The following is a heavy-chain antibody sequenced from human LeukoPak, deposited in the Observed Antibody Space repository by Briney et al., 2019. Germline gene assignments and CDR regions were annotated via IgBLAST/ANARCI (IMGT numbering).Heavy chain of an antibody. Sequence: SETLSPTCTVSGGSISSYYWSWIRQPPGKGLEWIGYIYYSGSTNYNPSLKSRVTISVDTSKNQFSLKLSSVTAADTALYYCARSRGYFDYWGQGTLVTVSS. V-gene: IGHV4-59*01. CDR1: GGSISSYY. CDR2: IYYSGST. CDR3: ARSRGYFDY. D-gene: IGHD6-13*01. J-gene: IGHJ4*02.